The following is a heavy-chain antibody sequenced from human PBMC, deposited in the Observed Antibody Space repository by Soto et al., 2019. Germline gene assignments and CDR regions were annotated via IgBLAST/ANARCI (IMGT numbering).Heavy chain of an antibody. CDR1: GYTFTSYG. Sequence: QVQLVQSGAEVKKPGASVKVSCKASGYTFTSYGINWARQAPGRGLEWMGWINPGNGNTKYSQQFQGRVIIDRDTSASTAYMELSSLRSEDTAVYYCARGGYFDSSNHLAYWGLGTLVTVSS. CDR3: ARGGYFDSSNHLAY. D-gene: IGHD3-22*01. CDR2: INPGNGNT. V-gene: IGHV1-3*01. J-gene: IGHJ4*02.